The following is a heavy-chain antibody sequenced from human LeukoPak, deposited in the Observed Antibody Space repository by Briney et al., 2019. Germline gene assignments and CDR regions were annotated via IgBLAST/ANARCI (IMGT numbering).Heavy chain of an antibody. CDR3: ARSSEYYFGP. CDR2: IYHGGST. Sequence: SETLSLTCTVSGYSISSGYYWGWIRQSPGKGLEWIGSIYHGGSTYYNPSLRSRVIVSVDTSKNQFSLNLSSVTTADTAVYYCARSSEYYFGPWGQGTLVTVSS. V-gene: IGHV4-38-2*02. J-gene: IGHJ5*02. CDR1: GYSISSGYY. D-gene: IGHD2/OR15-2a*01.